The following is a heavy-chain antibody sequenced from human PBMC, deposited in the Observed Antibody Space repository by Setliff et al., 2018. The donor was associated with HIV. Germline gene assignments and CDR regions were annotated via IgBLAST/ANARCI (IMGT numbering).Heavy chain of an antibody. CDR3: AKGGFLEWSEYYYYYYYVDV. V-gene: IGHV3-23*01. J-gene: IGHJ6*03. Sequence: PGGSLRLSCAASEFTFRSYAMHWVRQAPGKGLEWVSAISGSGGSTYYADSVKGRFTISRDNSKNTLYLQMNSLRAEDTAVYYCAKGGFLEWSEYYYYYYYVDVWGKGTTVTVSS. D-gene: IGHD3-3*01. CDR1: EFTFRSYA. CDR2: ISGSGGST.